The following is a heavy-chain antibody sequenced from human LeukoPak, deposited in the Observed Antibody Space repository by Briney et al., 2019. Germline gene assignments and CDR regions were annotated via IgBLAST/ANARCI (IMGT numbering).Heavy chain of an antibody. CDR1: GGSISSSY. CDR3: ARAGGYYYDSSGYYNY. D-gene: IGHD3-22*01. CDR2: FYYSGST. Sequence: SETLSLTCTVSGGSISSSYWGWIRHPPGKGLEWIGYFYYSGSTKYNPSLQSRVTISVDTSKNQFSLRLYSVTAADTAVYYCARAGGYYYDSSGYYNYWGQGTLVTVSS. J-gene: IGHJ4*02. V-gene: IGHV4-59*08.